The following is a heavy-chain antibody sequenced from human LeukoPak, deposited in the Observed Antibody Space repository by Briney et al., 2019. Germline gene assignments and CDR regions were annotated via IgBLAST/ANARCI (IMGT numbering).Heavy chain of an antibody. J-gene: IGHJ5*02. V-gene: IGHV4-39*07. CDR3: ARALEQLWTPYSYNWFDP. D-gene: IGHD5-18*01. CDR2: IYYSGGT. CDR1: GGSISSSSYY. Sequence: PSETLSLTCTVSGGSISSSSYYWGWIRQPPGKGLEWIGSIYYSGGTYYNPSLKSRVTISVDTSKNQFSLKLSSVTATDTAVYYCARALEQLWTPYSYNWFDPWGQGTLVTVSS.